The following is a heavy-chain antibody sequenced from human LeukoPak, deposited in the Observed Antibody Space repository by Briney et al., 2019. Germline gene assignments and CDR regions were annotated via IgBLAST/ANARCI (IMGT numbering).Heavy chain of an antibody. Sequence: GGSLRLSCAASGFTVSRNYMSWVRQAPGKGLEWVSAISGSGGSTYYADSVKGRFTISRDNSKNTLYLQMNSLRAEDTAVYYCAKDYMWDNDYWGQGTLVTVSS. V-gene: IGHV3-23*01. D-gene: IGHD1-26*01. CDR2: ISGSGGST. CDR1: GFTVSRNY. CDR3: AKDYMWDNDY. J-gene: IGHJ4*02.